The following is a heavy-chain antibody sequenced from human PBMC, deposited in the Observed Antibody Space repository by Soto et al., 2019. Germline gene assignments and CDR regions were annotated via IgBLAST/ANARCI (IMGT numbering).Heavy chain of an antibody. CDR2: MNPNSGNT. CDR3: ARDTYYDFWSGYYLYYYGMDV. V-gene: IGHV1-8*01. Sequence: ASVKVSCKGSGYTFTSYDINWVRQATGQGLEWMGRMNPNSGNTGYAQKFQGRVTMTRNTSISTAYMELSSLRSEDTAVYYCARDTYYDFWSGYYLYYYGMDVWGQGTTVTVSS. D-gene: IGHD3-3*01. CDR1: GYTFTSYD. J-gene: IGHJ6*02.